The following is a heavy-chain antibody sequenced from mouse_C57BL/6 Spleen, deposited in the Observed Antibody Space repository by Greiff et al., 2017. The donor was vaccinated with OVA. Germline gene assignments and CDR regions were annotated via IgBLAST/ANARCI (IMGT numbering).Heavy chain of an antibody. J-gene: IGHJ4*01. D-gene: IGHD2-3*01. CDR3: ARRGDGYYLYYYAMDY. Sequence: VQLQQSGPELVKPGASVKISCKASGYTFTDYYMNWVKQSHGKSLEWIGDINPNNGGTSYNQKFKGKATLTVDKSSSTAYMELRSLTSEDSAVYYCARRGDGYYLYYYAMDYWGQGTSVTVSS. CDR2: INPNNGGT. V-gene: IGHV1-26*01. CDR1: GYTFTDYY.